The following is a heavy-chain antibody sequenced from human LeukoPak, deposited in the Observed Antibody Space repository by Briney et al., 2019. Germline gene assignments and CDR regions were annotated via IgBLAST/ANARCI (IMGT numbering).Heavy chain of an antibody. J-gene: IGHJ4*02. V-gene: IGHV4-59*11. CDR1: GASIRSHY. D-gene: IGHD3-10*01. Sequence: SETLSLTCTVSGASIRSHYWSWIRQPPGKGLEWLGYIYHVGNTNYSPSLKSRLTISVDTSKNQFSLKLNSVTAADTAVYYCARVKGSGTYYSFDYWGQGTLVTVSS. CDR2: IYHVGNT. CDR3: ARVKGSGTYYSFDY.